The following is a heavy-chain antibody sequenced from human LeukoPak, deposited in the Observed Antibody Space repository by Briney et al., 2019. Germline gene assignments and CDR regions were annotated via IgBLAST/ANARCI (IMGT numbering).Heavy chain of an antibody. CDR1: GGSFSGYY. D-gene: IGHD7-27*01. Sequence: SETLSLTCAVYGGSFSGYYWSWIRQPPGKGLEWIGEINDRGSTNYNPSLRSRVTISVDKTKNQSSLTLSSVTAADTAGFYIARQGTGGFDYWGQGTLVTVSS. CDR2: INDRGST. CDR3: ARQGTGGFDY. J-gene: IGHJ4*02. V-gene: IGHV4-34*01.